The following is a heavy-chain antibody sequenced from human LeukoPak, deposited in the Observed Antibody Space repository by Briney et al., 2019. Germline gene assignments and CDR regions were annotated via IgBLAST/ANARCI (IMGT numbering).Heavy chain of an antibody. Sequence: ASVKVSCKASGYTFTSYYMHWVRHAPGQGLEWMGIINPSGGSTSYAQKFQVRVTMTRDMSTSTVYMEMSSLRSEDTAVYYCAREVQNYYDSSGPLEEAFDIWGQGTMVTVSS. CDR1: GYTFTSYY. CDR2: INPSGGST. CDR3: AREVQNYYDSSGPLEEAFDI. V-gene: IGHV1-46*01. D-gene: IGHD3-22*01. J-gene: IGHJ3*02.